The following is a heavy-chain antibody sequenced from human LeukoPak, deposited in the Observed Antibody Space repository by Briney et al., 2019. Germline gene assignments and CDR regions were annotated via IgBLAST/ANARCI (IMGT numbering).Heavy chain of an antibody. CDR2: INPSGGST. V-gene: IGHV1-46*01. CDR3: ATPPRFGDYYYCYGMDV. D-gene: IGHD3-10*01. CDR1: GYTFTSYY. J-gene: IGHJ6*02. Sequence: ASVKVSCKASGYTFTSYYMHWVRQAPGQGLEWMGIINPSGGSTSYAQKFQGRVTMTRDTSTSTAYMELSSLRSEDTAVYYCATPPRFGDYYYCYGMDVWGQGTTVTVSS.